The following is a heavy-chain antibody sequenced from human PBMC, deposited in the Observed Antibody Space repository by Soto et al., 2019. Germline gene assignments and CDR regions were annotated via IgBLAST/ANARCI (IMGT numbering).Heavy chain of an antibody. Sequence: QVQLQESGPGLVKPSQTLSLTCTVSGGSISSGGYYWSWIRQHPGKGLEWIGYIYYSGSTYYNPSLKCRVTISVDTSKNQFSLKLSSVTAADTAVYYCARESHAYRSPWYFDLWGRGTLVTVSS. CDR2: IYYSGST. CDR1: GGSISSGGYY. CDR3: ARESHAYRSPWYFDL. V-gene: IGHV4-31*03. J-gene: IGHJ2*01. D-gene: IGHD2-2*01.